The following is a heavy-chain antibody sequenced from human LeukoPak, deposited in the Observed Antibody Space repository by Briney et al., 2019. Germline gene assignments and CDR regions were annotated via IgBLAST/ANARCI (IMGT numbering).Heavy chain of an antibody. V-gene: IGHV4-30-2*01. D-gene: IGHD3-10*01. Sequence: SETLSLTCTVSGVSISSGGYYWNWIRQPPGKGLEWIGYIYHSGSTYYNPSLKSRVTISVDRSKNQFSLKLSSVTAADTAVYYCASFLWFGESPDYWGQGTLVTVSS. CDR1: GVSISSGGYY. CDR2: IYHSGST. CDR3: ASFLWFGESPDY. J-gene: IGHJ4*02.